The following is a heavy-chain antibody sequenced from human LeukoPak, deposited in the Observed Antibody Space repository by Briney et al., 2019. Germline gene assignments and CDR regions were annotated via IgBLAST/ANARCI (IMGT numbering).Heavy chain of an antibody. J-gene: IGHJ5*02. CDR3: AVAVVALNWFDP. CDR2: IYHSGST. V-gene: IGHV4-4*02. D-gene: IGHD3-22*01. Sequence: SGTLSLTCTVSGGSISSSNWWSWVRQPPGKGLEWIGEIYHSGSTNYNPSLKSRVTISVDKSKNQFSLKLSSVTAADTAVYYCAVAVVALNWFDPWGQGTLVTVSS. CDR1: GGSISSSNW.